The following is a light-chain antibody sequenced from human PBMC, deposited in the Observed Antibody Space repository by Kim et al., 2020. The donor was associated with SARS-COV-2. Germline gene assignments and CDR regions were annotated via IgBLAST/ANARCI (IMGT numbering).Light chain of an antibody. Sequence: GQWVTTSCTGTSSGVGGYNYVSWYQQHPGKAPKLMIYDVSHRPSGVSNRFSGSKSGNTASLSIAGLQAEDEADYYCTSHTSSSLYVFGTGTKVTVL. CDR1: SSGVGGYNY. CDR2: DVS. V-gene: IGLV2-14*03. CDR3: TSHTSSSLYV. J-gene: IGLJ1*01.